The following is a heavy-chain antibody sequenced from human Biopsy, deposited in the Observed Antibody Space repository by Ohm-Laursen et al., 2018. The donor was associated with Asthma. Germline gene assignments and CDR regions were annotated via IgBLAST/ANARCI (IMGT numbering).Heavy chain of an antibody. Sequence: SLRLSCSASGFTFSSYGMHWVRQAPGKGLEWVAVISYDGSNKYYADSVKGRFTISRDNSKNTLYLQMNSLRAEDTAVYYCAREGGDSLSESSYSYVMDVWGKGTTVPVSS. J-gene: IGHJ6*04. CDR3: AREGGDSLSESSYSYVMDV. D-gene: IGHD4-17*01. CDR1: GFTFSSYG. V-gene: IGHV3-30*03. CDR2: ISYDGSNK.